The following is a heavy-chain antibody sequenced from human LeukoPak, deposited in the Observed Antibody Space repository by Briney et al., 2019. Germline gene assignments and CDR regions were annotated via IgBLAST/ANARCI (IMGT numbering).Heavy chain of an antibody. J-gene: IGHJ4*02. D-gene: IGHD6-13*01. Sequence: GGSLRLSCAASGFTFSIYGMHWVRQAPGKGLEWVAAIIYDGSNKYYADSVKGRFTISRDNSKNTLDLQMSSLRAEDTAVYYCAKDPSYTAAGIDYWGQGTLVTVSS. CDR3: AKDPSYTAAGIDY. V-gene: IGHV3-30*18. CDR2: IIYDGSNK. CDR1: GFTFSIYG.